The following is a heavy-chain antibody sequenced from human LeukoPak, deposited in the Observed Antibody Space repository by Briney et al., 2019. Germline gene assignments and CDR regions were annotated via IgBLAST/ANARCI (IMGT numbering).Heavy chain of an antibody. D-gene: IGHD3-22*01. V-gene: IGHV1-2*02. CDR3: ARATYYYDSSGYYSGSPFDY. CDR1: GYTFTGYY. Sequence: ASVKVSCKASGYTFTGYYMHWVRQAPGQGLEWMGWINANSGGTNYAQNFQGRVTMTRDTSISTAYMELSRLISDDTAVYYCARATYYYDSSGYYSGSPFDYWGQGTLVTVSS. J-gene: IGHJ4*02. CDR2: INANSGGT.